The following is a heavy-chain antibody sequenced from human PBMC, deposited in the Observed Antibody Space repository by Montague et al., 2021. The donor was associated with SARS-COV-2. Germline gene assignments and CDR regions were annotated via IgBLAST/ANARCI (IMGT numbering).Heavy chain of an antibody. CDR2: ISWNSGSI. CDR1: GFTFGDYA. CDR3: AKDYDYYDSSGYYDY. J-gene: IGHJ4*02. D-gene: IGHD3-22*01. Sequence: SLSLSWAASGFTFGDYAMHWVRQAPGKGLEWVSGISWNSGSIGYADSVKGRFTISRDNAKNSLYLQMNSLRAEDTALYYCAKDYDYYDSSGYYDYWGQGTLVTVSS. V-gene: IGHV3-9*01.